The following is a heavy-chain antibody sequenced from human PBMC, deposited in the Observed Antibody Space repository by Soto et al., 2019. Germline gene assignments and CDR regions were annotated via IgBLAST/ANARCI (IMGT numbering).Heavy chain of an antibody. D-gene: IGHD3-10*01. Sequence: ASVKVSCKTSNYIFSNYGVSWVRQAPGQGLEWMGWISAYNGNTNYAQKLKDRVTLTTDTSTSTAYMELRSLRSDDTAVYYCARDTHYYQLGSYDNAGMDVWGQGTTVTVSS. J-gene: IGHJ6*02. CDR2: ISAYNGNT. CDR1: NYIFSNYG. CDR3: ARDTHYYQLGSYDNAGMDV. V-gene: IGHV1-18*01.